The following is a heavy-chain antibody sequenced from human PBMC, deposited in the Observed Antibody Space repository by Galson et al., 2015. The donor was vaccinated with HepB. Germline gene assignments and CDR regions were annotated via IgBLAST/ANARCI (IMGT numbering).Heavy chain of an antibody. V-gene: IGHV7-4-1*02. CDR2: INTNTGNP. D-gene: IGHD4-17*01. CDR3: ARGEGKAVTQYYYYGMDV. Sequence: SVKVSCKASGYTFTSYAMNWVRQAPGQGLEWMGWINTNTGNPTYAQGFTGRFVFSLDTSVSTAYLQISSLKAEDTAVYYCARGEGKAVTQYYYYGMDVWGQGTTVTVSS. J-gene: IGHJ6*02. CDR1: GYTFTSYA.